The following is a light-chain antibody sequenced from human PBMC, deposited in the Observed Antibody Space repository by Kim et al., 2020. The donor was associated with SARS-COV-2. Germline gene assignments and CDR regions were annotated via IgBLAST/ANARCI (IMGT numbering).Light chain of an antibody. V-gene: IGLV3-21*04. CDR1: NIGSKS. Sequence: APGKTARITCGGNNIGSKSVHWYQQKPGQAPVLVIYYDSDRPSGIPERFSGSNSGNTATLTISRVEAGDEADYYCQVWDSDSDHVVFGGGTQLTV. CDR2: YDS. CDR3: QVWDSDSDHVV. J-gene: IGLJ2*01.